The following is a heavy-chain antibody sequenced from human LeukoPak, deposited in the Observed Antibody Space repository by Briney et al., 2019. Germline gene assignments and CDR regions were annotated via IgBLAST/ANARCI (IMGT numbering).Heavy chain of an antibody. J-gene: IGHJ4*02. D-gene: IGHD2-21*01. Sequence: SETLSLTCAVYGGSFSGYYWSWIRQPPGKGLEWIGEINHSGSTNYNPSLKSRVTISVDTSKNQFSLKLSSVTAADTAVYYCARAIRYCGYYPYYFDYWGQGVLVTVSS. CDR2: INHSGST. V-gene: IGHV4-34*01. CDR3: ARAIRYCGYYPYYFDY. CDR1: GGSFSGYY.